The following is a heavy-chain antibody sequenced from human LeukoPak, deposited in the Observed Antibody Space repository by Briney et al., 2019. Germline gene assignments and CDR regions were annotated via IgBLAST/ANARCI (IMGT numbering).Heavy chain of an antibody. CDR1: GFTFSKYW. J-gene: IGHJ4*02. CDR2: INTDGTVT. CDR3: ATKQWLAPPPDS. V-gene: IGHV3-74*01. Sequence: GGSLRLSCAASGFTFSKYWMLWVRQAPGMGLESVSRINTDGTVTTYADSVKGRFTFSRDNADNTMFLQMNSVRDEDTAVYYCATKQWLAPPPDSWGQGTPVTVSS. D-gene: IGHD6-19*01.